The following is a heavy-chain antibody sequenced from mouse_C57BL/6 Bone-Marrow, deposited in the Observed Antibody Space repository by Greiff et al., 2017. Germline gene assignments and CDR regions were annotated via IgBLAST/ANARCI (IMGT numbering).Heavy chain of an antibody. CDR3: TSSQPQGY. CDR1: GFNIKDDY. J-gene: IGHJ2*01. CDR2: IDPENGDT. Sequence: EVQLQQSGAELVRPGASVKLSCTASGFNIKDDYMHWVKQRPEQGLEWIGWIDPENGDTEYASKFQGKATITADTSSNTAYLQLSSLTSEDTAVYYCTSSQPQGYWGQGTTLTVSS. D-gene: IGHD6-1*01. V-gene: IGHV14-4*01.